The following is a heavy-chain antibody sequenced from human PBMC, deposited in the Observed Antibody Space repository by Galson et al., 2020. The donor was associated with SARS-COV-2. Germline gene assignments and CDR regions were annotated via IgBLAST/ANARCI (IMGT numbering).Heavy chain of an antibody. CDR2: IFYDGSNK. Sequence: GGSLRLSCAASGFTFKNHAMHWVRQAPGKGLEWVAQIFYDGSNKYYADSVKGRFTISRDDSENTVYLQMSNLRAEDTAVYYCARDGKSSSGGAVDDWGRGTRVTGSS. D-gene: IGHD6-19*01. J-gene: IGHJ4*02. CDR3: ARDGKSSSGGAVDD. CDR1: GFTFKNHA. V-gene: IGHV3-33*01.